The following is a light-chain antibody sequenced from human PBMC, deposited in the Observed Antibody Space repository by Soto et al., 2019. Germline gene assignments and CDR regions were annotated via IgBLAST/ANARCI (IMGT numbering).Light chain of an antibody. V-gene: IGKV1-5*01. J-gene: IGKJ1*01. Sequence: IEMPQSPSTLYASVGDRVTLTCRASQSISSWFAWYQQTPGKAPKLLIYDASSSESGVPSRLSASGSGTEFTITIRSLQPDYSATYYCQQYNSYWTFGQGTKVDIK. CDR3: QQYNSYWT. CDR2: DAS. CDR1: QSISSW.